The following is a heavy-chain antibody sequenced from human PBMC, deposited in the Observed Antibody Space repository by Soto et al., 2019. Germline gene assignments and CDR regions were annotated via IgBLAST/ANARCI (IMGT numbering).Heavy chain of an antibody. CDR1: GFTFSNYA. V-gene: IGHV3-23*01. D-gene: IGHD1-26*01. CDR2: ISGSGDST. J-gene: IGHJ4*02. Sequence: EVQLLESGGGLVQPGGSLRLSCAASGFTFSNYAMNWVRQAPVKGLEWVSVISGSGDSTYHADSVKGRFTISRDNSKNTLYLQLNSLRAEDAAVYYCARRGSGSYYDYWGQGTLVNVSS. CDR3: ARRGSGSYYDY.